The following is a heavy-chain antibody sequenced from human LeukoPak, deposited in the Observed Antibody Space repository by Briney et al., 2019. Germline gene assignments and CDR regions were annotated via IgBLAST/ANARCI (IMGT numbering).Heavy chain of an antibody. D-gene: IGHD1-26*01. CDR2: ISGSGGST. V-gene: IGHV3-23*01. Sequence: GGSLRLSCAASGFTFSSYAMSWVRQAPGKGLEWVSAISGSGGSTYYADSVKGRFTISRDNSKNTLYLQMNSLRAEDTAVYYCAKGRNQWELLPEFDHWGQGTLVTVPS. CDR1: GFTFSSYA. CDR3: AKGRNQWELLPEFDH. J-gene: IGHJ4*02.